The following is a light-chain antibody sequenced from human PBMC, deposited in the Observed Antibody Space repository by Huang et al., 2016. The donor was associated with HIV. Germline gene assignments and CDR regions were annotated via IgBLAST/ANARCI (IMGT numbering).Light chain of an antibody. CDR3: QQRSNWPPYT. CDR1: QSGETD. V-gene: IGKV3-11*01. CDR2: DAS. J-gene: IGKJ2*01. Sequence: EIVMTQSPGTLSLSPGERATLSCRASQSGETDLAWYQQKPGQAPRLLIYDASNRATGIPARFSGSGSGTDFTLTISSLEPEDFAVYYCQQRSNWPPYTFGQGTKLEIK.